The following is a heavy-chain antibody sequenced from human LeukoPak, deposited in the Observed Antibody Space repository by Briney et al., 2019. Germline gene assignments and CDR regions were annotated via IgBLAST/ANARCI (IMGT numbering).Heavy chain of an antibody. Sequence: ASVKVSCKASGGTFSSYAISWVRQAPGQGLEWMGWISAYNGSTNYAQKLQGRVTMTTDTSTSTAYMELRSLRSDDTAVYYCARGIQLIEELVPNYYMDVWGKGTTVTVSS. J-gene: IGHJ6*03. D-gene: IGHD5-18*01. CDR3: ARGIQLIEELVPNYYMDV. CDR2: ISAYNGST. V-gene: IGHV1-18*01. CDR1: GGTFSSYA.